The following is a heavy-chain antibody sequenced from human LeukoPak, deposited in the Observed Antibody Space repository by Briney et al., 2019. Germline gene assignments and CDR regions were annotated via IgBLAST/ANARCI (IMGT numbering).Heavy chain of an antibody. D-gene: IGHD2-2*02. J-gene: IGHJ4*02. V-gene: IGHV3-23*01. CDR2: ISGSGGST. CDR1: GFNFSSYA. CDR3: AKVKKCSSTSCYTEFDY. Sequence: GGSLRLSCAASGFNFSSYAMSWVRQAPGKGLEWVSAISGSGGSTYYADSVKGRFTISRDNSKNTLYLQMNSLRAEDTAVYYCAKVKKCSSTSCYTEFDYWGQGTLVTVSS.